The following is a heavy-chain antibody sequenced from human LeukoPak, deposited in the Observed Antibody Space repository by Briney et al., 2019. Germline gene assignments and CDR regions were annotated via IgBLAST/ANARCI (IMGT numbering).Heavy chain of an antibody. J-gene: IGHJ6*03. CDR1: GFTFDDYG. V-gene: IGHV3-20*04. D-gene: IGHD6-13*01. Sequence: PGGSLRLSCAASGFTFDDYGMSWVRQAPGKGLEWVSGINWNGGSTGYADSVKGRFTISRDNAKNSLYLQMNSLRAEDTALYYCARDREYSSSWYESYYYYYMDVWGKGTTVTISS. CDR2: INWNGGST. CDR3: ARDREYSSSWYESYYYYYMDV.